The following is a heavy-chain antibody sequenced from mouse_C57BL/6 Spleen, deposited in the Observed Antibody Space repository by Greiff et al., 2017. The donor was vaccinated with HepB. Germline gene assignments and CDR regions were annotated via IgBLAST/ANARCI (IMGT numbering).Heavy chain of an antibody. V-gene: IGHV1-80*01. D-gene: IGHD1-1*01. CDR2: IYPGDGDT. CDR3: ARGKGYYYGSSSFAY. CDR1: GYAFSSYW. J-gene: IGHJ3*01. Sequence: QVQLQQSGAELVKPGASVKISCKASGYAFSSYWMNWVKQRPGKGLEWIGQIYPGDGDTNYNGKFKGKATLTADKSSSTAYMQLSSLTSEDSAVYFCARGKGYYYGSSSFAYWGQGTLVTVSA.